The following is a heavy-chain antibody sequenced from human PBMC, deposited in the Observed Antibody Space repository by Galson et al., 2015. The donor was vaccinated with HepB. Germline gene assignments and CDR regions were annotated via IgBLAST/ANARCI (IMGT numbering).Heavy chain of an antibody. J-gene: IGHJ3*02. V-gene: IGHV1-3*01. CDR1: GYNFTNHG. CDR3: ARVRCYYDSSGDPRSADAFDI. Sequence: SVKVSCQASGYNFTNHGMNWVRQAPGQGLEWMGWINAGTGNTKYSQKFQGIVTITRDTSASTANMEMSSLRSEDTAVYYCARVRCYYDSSGDPRSADAFDIWGQGTMFTVSS. D-gene: IGHD3-22*01. CDR2: INAGTGNT.